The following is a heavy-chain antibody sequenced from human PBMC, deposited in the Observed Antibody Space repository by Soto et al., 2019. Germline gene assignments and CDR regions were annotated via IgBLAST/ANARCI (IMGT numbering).Heavy chain of an antibody. CDR1: GFSLSTSGVG. J-gene: IGHJ4*02. CDR2: IYWDDDK. CDR3: AGQGRGYGTGY. D-gene: IGHD5-12*01. V-gene: IGHV2-5*02. Sequence: QITLKESGPTLVKPTQTLTLTCTFSGFSLSTSGVGVGWIRQPPGKALEWLALIYWDDDKRYSPSLKSRLTXTXDTSKNQVVLTMTNMDPVDTATYYCAGQGRGYGTGYWGQGTLVTVSS.